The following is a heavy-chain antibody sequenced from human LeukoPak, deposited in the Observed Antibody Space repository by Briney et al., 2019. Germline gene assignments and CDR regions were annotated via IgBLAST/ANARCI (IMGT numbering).Heavy chain of an antibody. CDR2: IWYDGSNK. V-gene: IGHV3-33*01. CDR3: AREDSSARFDD. CDR1: GLTFSSYG. Sequence: GGSLSLSCAASGLTFSSYGMNWVRQAPGKGLEWVAVIWYDGSNKDYADSVKGRFTISRDNSKNTLYLQMNSLRAEDTAVYYCAREDSSARFDDWGQGTLVTVSS. D-gene: IGHD6-19*01. J-gene: IGHJ4*02.